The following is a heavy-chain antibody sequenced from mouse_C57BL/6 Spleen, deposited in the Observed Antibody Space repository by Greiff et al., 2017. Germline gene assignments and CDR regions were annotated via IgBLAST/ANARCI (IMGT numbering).Heavy chain of an antibody. D-gene: IGHD1-1*01. J-gene: IGHJ2*01. Sequence: QVQLQQPGAELVKPGASVQMSCKASGYTFTSYWITWVKQRPGHGLEWIGDIYPGSGSTNYNEKFKSKATLTVDTSSSTAYMQLSSLTSEDSAVYYCAREDYYGSSYPYYFDYWGQGTTLTVSS. V-gene: IGHV1-55*01. CDR1: GYTFTSYW. CDR3: AREDYYGSSYPYYFDY. CDR2: IYPGSGST.